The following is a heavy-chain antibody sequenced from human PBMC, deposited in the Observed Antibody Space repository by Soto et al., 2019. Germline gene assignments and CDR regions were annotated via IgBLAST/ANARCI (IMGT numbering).Heavy chain of an antibody. J-gene: IGHJ6*02. CDR1: GDTFSSYA. CDR3: ARDRGRGPYYYGMDV. Sequence: QVQLVQSGAEVKRPGSSVKVSCKASGDTFSSYAISWVRQAPGQGLEWMGGIIPIFGTSNYAQKFQGRVTITADKSTSTAYMELSSLRSEDTAVYYCARDRGRGPYYYGMDVWGQGTTVTVSS. D-gene: IGHD3-10*01. CDR2: IIPIFGTS. V-gene: IGHV1-69*06.